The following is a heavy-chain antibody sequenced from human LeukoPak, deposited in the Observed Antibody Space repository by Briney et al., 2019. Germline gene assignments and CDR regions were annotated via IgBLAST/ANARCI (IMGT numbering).Heavy chain of an antibody. CDR1: GGSISSYY. CDR3: ARQPPYSGSYYGWFDP. CDR2: IYYSGST. Sequence: SETLSLTCTVSGGSISSYYWSWIRQPPGKGLEWIGYIYYSGSTNYNPSLKSRVTISVDTSKNQFSLKLSSVTAADTAVYYCARQPPYSGSYYGWFDPWGQGTLVTVSS. V-gene: IGHV4-59*08. D-gene: IGHD1-26*01. J-gene: IGHJ5*02.